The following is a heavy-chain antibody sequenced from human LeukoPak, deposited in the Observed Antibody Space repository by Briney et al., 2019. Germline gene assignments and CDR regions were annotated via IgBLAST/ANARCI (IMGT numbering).Heavy chain of an antibody. CDR2: IYYSGST. D-gene: IGHD3-22*01. CDR1: GGSISSGSYY. V-gene: IGHV4-39*07. Sequence: PSQTLSLTCTVSGGSISSGSYYWGWIRQPPGKGLEWIGSIYYSGSTYYNPSLKSRVTISVDTSKNQFSLKLSSVTAADTAVYYCAKSSYYYDSSGYSLDYWGQGTLVTVSS. CDR3: AKSSYYYDSSGYSLDY. J-gene: IGHJ4*02.